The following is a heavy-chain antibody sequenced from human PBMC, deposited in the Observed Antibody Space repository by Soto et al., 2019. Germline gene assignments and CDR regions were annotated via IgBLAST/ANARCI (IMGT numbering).Heavy chain of an antibody. V-gene: IGHV1-18*04. CDR2: ISAYNGNT. CDR3: ATPSGNGDYYYGMDV. D-gene: IGHD3-10*01. CDR1: GYTFTSYG. J-gene: IGHJ6*02. Sequence: ASVKVSCKASGYTFTSYGISWVRQAPGQGLEWMGWISAYNGNTNYAQKLQGRVTMTTDTSTSTAYMELRSLRSDDTAVYYCATPSGNGDYYYGMDVWGQGTTVTVSS.